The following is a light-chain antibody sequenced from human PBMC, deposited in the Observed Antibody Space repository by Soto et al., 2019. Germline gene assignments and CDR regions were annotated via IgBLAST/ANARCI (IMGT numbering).Light chain of an antibody. CDR2: ANT. J-gene: IGLJ3*02. V-gene: IGLV1-40*01. CDR1: SSNIGADYD. CDR3: QSYDSSLSGSV. Sequence: QSALTQPPSVSGAPGQRVTISCTGSSSNIGADYDVHWYQQLPGAAPKLLIRANTHRPSWVPDRFSASKSGTSASLAITGLQADDEADYYCQSYDSSLSGSVFGGGTKLTVL.